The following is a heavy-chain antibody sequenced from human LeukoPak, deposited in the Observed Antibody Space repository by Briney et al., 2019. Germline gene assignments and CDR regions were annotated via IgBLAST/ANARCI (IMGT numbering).Heavy chain of an antibody. CDR3: ASSSPGPDPYYYYYMDV. V-gene: IGHV1-2*02. CDR1: GYTFTGYY. J-gene: IGHJ6*03. CDR2: INPNSGGT. Sequence: ASVKVSCKASGYTFTGYYMHWVRQAPGQGLEWMGWINPNSGGTNYAQKFQGRVTMTRDTSISTAYMELSRLRSDDTAVYYCASSSPGPDPYYYYYMDVWGKGTTVTTSS.